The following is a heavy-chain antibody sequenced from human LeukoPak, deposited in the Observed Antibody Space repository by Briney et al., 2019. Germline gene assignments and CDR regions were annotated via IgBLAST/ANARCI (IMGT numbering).Heavy chain of an antibody. D-gene: IGHD1-26*01. Sequence: PSETLSLTCTVSGGSISSGGYYWSWIRQHPGKGLEWIGYIYYSGSTYYNPSLKSRVTISVDTSKNQFSLKLSSVTAADTAVYYCARVSMGGTYYYFDPWGQGTLVTVS. CDR1: GGSISSGGYY. J-gene: IGHJ4*02. CDR3: ARVSMGGTYYYFDP. CDR2: IYYSGST. V-gene: IGHV4-31*03.